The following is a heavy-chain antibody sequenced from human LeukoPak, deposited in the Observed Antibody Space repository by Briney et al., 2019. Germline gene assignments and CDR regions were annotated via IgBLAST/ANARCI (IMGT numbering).Heavy chain of an antibody. V-gene: IGHV4-4*07. CDR1: GGSISSYY. CDR2: IYTSGST. J-gene: IGHJ4*02. CDR3: ARESDNNGYIDSDY. Sequence: SETLSLTCTVSGGSISSYYWSWIRQPAGKGLEWIGHIYTSGSTNYNPSLKSRVTMSVDTSKNQFSLKLSSVTAADTAVYYCARESDNNGYIDSDYRGQGTQVTVSS. D-gene: IGHD5-18*01.